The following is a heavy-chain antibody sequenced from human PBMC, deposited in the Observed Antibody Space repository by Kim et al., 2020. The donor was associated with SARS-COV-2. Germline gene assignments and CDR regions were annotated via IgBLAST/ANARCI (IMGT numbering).Heavy chain of an antibody. CDR1: GFTFSSCA. J-gene: IGHJ4*01. Sequence: GGSLRLSCAASGFTFSSCAMSWFRQAPGKGLQWVSGISGPGSSTYYADSVKGRFTISRDNSKSTLYLQMSSLRVEDTATYYCARVTGGPNVGRDSFAYWG. D-gene: IGHD2-15*01. CDR3: ARVTGGPNVGRDSFAY. CDR2: ISGPGSST. V-gene: IGHV3-23*01.